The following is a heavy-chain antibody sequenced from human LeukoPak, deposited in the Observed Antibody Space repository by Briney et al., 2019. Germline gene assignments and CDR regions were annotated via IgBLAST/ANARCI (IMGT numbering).Heavy chain of an antibody. D-gene: IGHD6-6*01. CDR1: GFTFSSYA. Sequence: GGSLRLSCAASGFTFSSYAMHWVRQAPGKGLEWVAVISYDGSNKYYADSVKGRFTISRDNSKNTLYLQMNSLRAEDTAVYYCARSPKSPRSIAARPGYYYYYMDVWGKGTTVTVSS. V-gene: IGHV3-30*04. CDR2: ISYDGSNK. J-gene: IGHJ6*03. CDR3: ARSPKSPRSIAARPGYYYYYMDV.